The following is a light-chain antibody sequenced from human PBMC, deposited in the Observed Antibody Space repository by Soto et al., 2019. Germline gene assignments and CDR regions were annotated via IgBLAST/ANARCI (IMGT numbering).Light chain of an antibody. CDR3: QQYGSSPPIT. J-gene: IGKJ5*01. V-gene: IGKV3-20*01. CDR1: QSLNSSY. CDR2: DAS. Sequence: DIVLMQSPVTLSLSXGEXSTLSSTASQSLNSSYLAWYQQKPGQAPRLLIYDASSRATGIPDRFSGSGSGTDFTLTISRLEPEDSAVYYCQQYGSSPPITFGQGTLLEVK.